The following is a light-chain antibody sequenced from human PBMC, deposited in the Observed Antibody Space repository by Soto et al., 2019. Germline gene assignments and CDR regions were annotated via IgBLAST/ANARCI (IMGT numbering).Light chain of an antibody. CDR3: QQYNNWPLG. CDR2: DAS. Sequence: ETVMTQSPATLSVSPGERATLSCRASQSVNSKLAWYQQKPGQAPRLLIHDASTRATGIPVRFSGSGSGTELTLTISSLQSEDFAVYYCQQYNNWPLGFGGGTKVDIK. J-gene: IGKJ4*01. V-gene: IGKV3-15*01. CDR1: QSVNSK.